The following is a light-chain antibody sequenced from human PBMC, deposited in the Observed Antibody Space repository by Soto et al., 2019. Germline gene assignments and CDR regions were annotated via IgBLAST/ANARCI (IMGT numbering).Light chain of an antibody. CDR2: AAS. CDR1: QGISNY. Sequence: DIQMTQSPSSLSASVRDRVTITCRASQGISNYLAWYQQKPGKVPKLLIYAASTLQSGVPSRFSASGSGTDFTLTIGCLQPEDVATYYCQKYNSAPLVTFGGGTKVEIK. V-gene: IGKV1-27*01. J-gene: IGKJ4*01. CDR3: QKYNSAPLVT.